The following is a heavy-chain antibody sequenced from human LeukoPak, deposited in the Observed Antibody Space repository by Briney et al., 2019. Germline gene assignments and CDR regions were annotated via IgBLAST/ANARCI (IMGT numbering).Heavy chain of an antibody. CDR3: ARDYPYSGSYYDQSLYFQH. D-gene: IGHD1-26*01. CDR1: GGTFSSYA. CDR2: IIPIFGTA. Sequence: GASVKVSCKASGGTFSSYAISWVRQAPGQGLEWMGRIIPIFGTANYAQKFQGRVTITTDESTSTAYMELSSLRSEDTAVYYCARDYPYSGSYYDQSLYFQHWGQGTLVTVSS. V-gene: IGHV1-69*05. J-gene: IGHJ1*01.